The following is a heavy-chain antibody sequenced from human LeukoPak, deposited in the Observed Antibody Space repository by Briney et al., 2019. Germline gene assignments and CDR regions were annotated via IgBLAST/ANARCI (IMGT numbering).Heavy chain of an antibody. J-gene: IGHJ4*02. CDR1: GFTFSSYA. Sequence: GALRLSCAASGFTFSSYAMHWVRQAPGKALEWVAVISYDGSNKYYADSVKGRFTISRDNSKNTLYLQMNSLRAEDTAVYYCARGELDSEGDYWGQGTLVTVSS. CDR3: ARGELDSEGDY. CDR2: ISYDGSNK. D-gene: IGHD1-7*01. V-gene: IGHV3-30-3*01.